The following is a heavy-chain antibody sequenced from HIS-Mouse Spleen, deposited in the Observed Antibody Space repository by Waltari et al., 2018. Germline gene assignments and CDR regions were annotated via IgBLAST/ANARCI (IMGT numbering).Heavy chain of an antibody. J-gene: IGHJ2*01. CDR1: GGSISSSSYY. Sequence: QLQLQESGPGLVKPSDTLSPTCTVSGGSISSSSYYWGWIRQPPGKGLEGIGSIYYSGSTYYNPSLKSRVTISVDTSKNQFSLKLSSVTAADTAVYYCAREIPYSSSWYDWYFDLWGRGTLVTVSS. V-gene: IGHV4-39*07. CDR2: IYYSGST. D-gene: IGHD6-13*01. CDR3: AREIPYSSSWYDWYFDL.